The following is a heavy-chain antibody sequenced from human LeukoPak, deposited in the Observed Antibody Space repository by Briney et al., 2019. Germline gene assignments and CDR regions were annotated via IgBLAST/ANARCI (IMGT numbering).Heavy chain of an antibody. CDR1: GFIFRNYA. CDR2: SIGGATT. V-gene: IGHV3-23*01. J-gene: IGHJ6*03. D-gene: IGHD6-13*01. CDR3: TRVISIAAAGDYYYYMDV. Sequence: GGSLGLSCAASGFIFRNYAMSWVRQAPGKGLEWVSLSIGGATTYYADSVKGRFTISRDNSKNTLYLQMNSLRVEDTAVYYCTRVISIAAAGDYYYYMDVWGKGITVTVSS.